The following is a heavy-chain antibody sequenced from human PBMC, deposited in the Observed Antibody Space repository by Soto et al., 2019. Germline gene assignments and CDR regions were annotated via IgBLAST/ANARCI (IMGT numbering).Heavy chain of an antibody. V-gene: IGHV4-31*03. CDR1: GGSISSGGYY. CDR2: IYYSGST. Sequence: QVQLQESGPGLVKPSQTLSLTCTVSGGSISSGGYYWSWIRQHPGKGLEWIGYIYYSGSTYYNPSLKSRVTISVDTSKNPFSLNLSSVTAADTAVYYCARGLEQWLVRRAFDIWGQGTMVTVSS. D-gene: IGHD6-19*01. J-gene: IGHJ3*02. CDR3: ARGLEQWLVRRAFDI.